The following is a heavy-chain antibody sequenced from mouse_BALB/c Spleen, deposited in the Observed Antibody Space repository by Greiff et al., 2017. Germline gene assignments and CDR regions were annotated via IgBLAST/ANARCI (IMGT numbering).Heavy chain of an antibody. CDR2: ISSGGSYT. Sequence: EVKLMESGGGLVKPGGSLKLSCAASGFTFSGYAMSWVRQSPEKRLEWVAGISSGGSYTYYPDTVTGRFTISRDNSKNTLYLQMSSLRSEDTAMYYCARDVGNPFAYWGQGTLVTVSA. CDR3: ARDVGNPFAY. D-gene: IGHD2-1*01. V-gene: IGHV5-9-4*01. J-gene: IGHJ3*01. CDR1: GFTFSGYA.